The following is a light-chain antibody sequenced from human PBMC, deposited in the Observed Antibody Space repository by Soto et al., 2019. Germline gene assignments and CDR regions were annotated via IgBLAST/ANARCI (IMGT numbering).Light chain of an antibody. CDR3: HFVADNNLGV. Sequence: SYELTQPSSVSVSPGQTARITCSGDVMAKKYVRWFQQKPGQAPMLVIYKDSERPSGIPERFSGSRSGTTVTLTISGAQVEDEAEYYCHFVADNNLGVFGTGTKVTVL. CDR2: KDS. CDR1: VMAKKY. J-gene: IGLJ1*01. V-gene: IGLV3-27*01.